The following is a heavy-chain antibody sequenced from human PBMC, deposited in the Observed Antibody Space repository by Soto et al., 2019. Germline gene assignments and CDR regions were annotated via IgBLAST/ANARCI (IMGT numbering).Heavy chain of an antibody. CDR3: AKDLKVSGGFHGSLNYYYGMDV. Sequence: PGGSLRLSCAASGFSFSNHGMHWVRQAPGKGLEWVAVISYDGNVKYYTDSVKGRFTISRDNSQSTLFLQMDSLRPEDAAVYYCAKDLKVSGGFHGSLNYYYGMDVWGQGTTVTVSS. D-gene: IGHD3-10*01. CDR1: GFSFSNHG. V-gene: IGHV3-30*18. CDR2: ISYDGNVK. J-gene: IGHJ6*02.